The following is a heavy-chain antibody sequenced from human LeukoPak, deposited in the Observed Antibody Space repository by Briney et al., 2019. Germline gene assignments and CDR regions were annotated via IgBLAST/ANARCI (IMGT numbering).Heavy chain of an antibody. CDR3: ARENYCSSTSCYVVDY. CDR2: IKQDGSEK. Sequence: GGSLRLSCAASGFTFSSYWMHWVRQAPGKGLEWVAKIKQDGSEKYYVDSVKGRFTISRDNAKNSLYLQMNSLRAEDTAEYYCARENYCSSTSCYVVDYWGQGTLVTVSS. J-gene: IGHJ4*02. CDR1: GFTFSSYW. D-gene: IGHD2-2*01. V-gene: IGHV3-7*01.